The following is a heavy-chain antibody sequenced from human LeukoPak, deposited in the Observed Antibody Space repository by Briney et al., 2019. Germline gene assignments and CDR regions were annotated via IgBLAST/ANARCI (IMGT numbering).Heavy chain of an antibody. J-gene: IGHJ6*03. CDR2: IYSGGST. V-gene: IGHV3-53*01. CDR1: GFTVSSNY. Sequence: PGGSLRLSCAASGFTVSSNYMSWVRQAPGKGLEWVSVIYSGGSTYYADSVKGRFTISRDNSKSTLYIQMNSLRAEDTAVYYCARVIVVSYYMDVWGKGTTVTVSS. D-gene: IGHD2-21*01. CDR3: ARVIVVSYYMDV.